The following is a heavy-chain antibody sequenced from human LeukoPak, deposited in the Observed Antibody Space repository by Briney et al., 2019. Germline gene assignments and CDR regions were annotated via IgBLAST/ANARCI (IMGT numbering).Heavy chain of an antibody. Sequence: SETLSLTCTVSGDSVSSGNYYWSWIRQPPGKGLEWIGYIYYSGSTYYNPSLKSRVTISVDTSKNQFSLKLSSVTAADTAVYYCARGLYYDFWSGLNWFDPWGQGTLVTVSS. J-gene: IGHJ5*02. CDR2: IYYSGST. V-gene: IGHV4-61*01. D-gene: IGHD3-3*01. CDR1: GDSVSSGNYY. CDR3: ARGLYYDFWSGLNWFDP.